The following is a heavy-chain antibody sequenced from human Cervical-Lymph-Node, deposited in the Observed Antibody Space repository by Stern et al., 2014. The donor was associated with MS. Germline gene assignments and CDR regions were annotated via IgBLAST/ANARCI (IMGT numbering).Heavy chain of an antibody. V-gene: IGHV1-18*04. CDR2: ISGYNGKA. D-gene: IGHD5-12*01. J-gene: IGHJ6*02. CDR3: ARDGKWLQVYGMDV. CDR1: IDTFTNYG. Sequence: QVQLVQSGGEVKKPGASVTVSCKAYIDTFTNYGFSWVRQAPGQGLERMGWISGYNGKANYAQKFQGRVTMTTDTSTSTVYMELKSLRSDDTAVYYCARDGKWLQVYGMDVWGQGTTVTVSS.